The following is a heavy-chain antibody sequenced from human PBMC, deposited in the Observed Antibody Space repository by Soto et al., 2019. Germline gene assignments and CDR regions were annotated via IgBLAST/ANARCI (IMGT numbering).Heavy chain of an antibody. D-gene: IGHD6-13*01. CDR3: ARDLLAAGSDALDI. CDR2: INSCGGHT. J-gene: IGHJ3*02. CDR1: GYTFTRHY. Sequence: QMQLVQSGAEVKKPGASVKVSCKASGYTFTRHYIHWVRQAPGQGLEWMGIINSCGGHTYYAQKFQGRVALISDTSTSTVYMELSSLRSEDTAVYYCARDLLAAGSDALDIWGQGTMVTVSS. V-gene: IGHV1-46*01.